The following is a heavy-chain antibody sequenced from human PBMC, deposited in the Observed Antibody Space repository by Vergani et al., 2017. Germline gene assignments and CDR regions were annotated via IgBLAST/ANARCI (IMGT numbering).Heavy chain of an antibody. Sequence: EVQLVRSGAEVKKPGATLKISRKVSGYTFTDHYMHWVKQAPGKGLEWMGLVDPEDGETIYAEKFKGRVTIAADTSTDTAHLELSSLRSEDTAVYYCATPQTVTTGGMEVWGQGTTVIVSS. D-gene: IGHD4-17*01. V-gene: IGHV1-69-2*01. CDR3: ATPQTVTTGGMEV. J-gene: IGHJ6*02. CDR2: VDPEDGET. CDR1: GYTFTDHY.